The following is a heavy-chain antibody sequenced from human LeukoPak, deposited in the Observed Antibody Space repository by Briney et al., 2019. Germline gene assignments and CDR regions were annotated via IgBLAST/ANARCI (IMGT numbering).Heavy chain of an antibody. CDR1: GFTFSSYW. Sequence: HPGGSLRLSCAASGFTFSSYWMHWVRQAPGKGLVWVSRINSDGSSTTYADSVKGRFTISRDNAKNTLYLQMNSLRAEDTAVYYCARSSPGIAVAGSGYWGQGTQVTVSS. CDR3: ARSSPGIAVAGSGY. V-gene: IGHV3-74*01. J-gene: IGHJ4*02. D-gene: IGHD6-19*01. CDR2: INSDGSST.